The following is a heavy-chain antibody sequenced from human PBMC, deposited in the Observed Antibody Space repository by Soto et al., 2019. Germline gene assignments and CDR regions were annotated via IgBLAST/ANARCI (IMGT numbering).Heavy chain of an antibody. CDR1: GFTFSSYA. J-gene: IGHJ6*02. Sequence: EVQLLESGGGLVQPGGSLRLSCAASGFTFSSYAMSWVRQAPGKGLEWVSAISGSGGSTYYADSVKGRFTISRDNSKNTLYLQMNSLRAEDTTVYYCAKDRYCSSTSSYTVSWGYYYYGMDVWGQGTTVTVSS. V-gene: IGHV3-23*01. CDR2: ISGSGGST. CDR3: AKDRYCSSTSSYTVSWGYYYYGMDV. D-gene: IGHD2-2*02.